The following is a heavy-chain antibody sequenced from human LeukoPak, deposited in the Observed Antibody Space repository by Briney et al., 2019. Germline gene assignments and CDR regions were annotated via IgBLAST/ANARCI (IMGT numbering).Heavy chain of an antibody. CDR3: ARDRSGTLNLDY. CDR2: ISYDGSNK. Sequence: GRSLRLSCAASGFTFSSYAMHWVRQAPGKGLEWVAVISYDGSNKYYADSVKGRFTISRDNSKNTLYLQMNSLRAEDTAVYYCARDRSGTLNLDYWGQGTLVTVSS. D-gene: IGHD5-12*01. CDR1: GFTFSSYA. V-gene: IGHV3-30-3*01. J-gene: IGHJ4*02.